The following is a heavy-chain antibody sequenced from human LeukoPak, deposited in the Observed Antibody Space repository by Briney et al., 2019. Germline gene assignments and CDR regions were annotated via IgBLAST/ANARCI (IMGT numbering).Heavy chain of an antibody. Sequence: SGPTLVKPTQTLTLTCTFSGFSLTTNGVGVSWIRQPPGKALQWLAVIYFNGDKRYSPSLSGRLTITKDTSTNQVVLTMTNMDPVDTATYYCSHRRASYDFHGLDVWGPGTTVTVSS. J-gene: IGHJ6*02. CDR2: IYFNGDK. V-gene: IGHV2-5*01. CDR1: GFSLTTNGVG. CDR3: SHRRASYDFHGLDV.